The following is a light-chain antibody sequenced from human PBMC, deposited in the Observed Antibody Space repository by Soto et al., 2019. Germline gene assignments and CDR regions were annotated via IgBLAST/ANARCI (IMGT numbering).Light chain of an antibody. CDR3: QQTYRTPYS. Sequence: AIRMTQSPSSLSASTGDRVTITCRASQGISSYLAWYQQKPGKAPKLLIFAASTLQSGVPSRFSGSGSGTDFTLTISCLQPEDFATYYCQQTYRTPYSFGQGTKLEI. V-gene: IGKV1-8*01. CDR1: QGISSY. CDR2: AAS. J-gene: IGKJ2*03.